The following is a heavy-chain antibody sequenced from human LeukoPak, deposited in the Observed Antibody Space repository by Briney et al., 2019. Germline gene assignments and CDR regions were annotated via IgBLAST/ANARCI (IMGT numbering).Heavy chain of an antibody. CDR1: GGSISSYY. V-gene: IGHV4-4*07. CDR3: ARWLGYDFWTLDTFDI. D-gene: IGHD3-3*01. J-gene: IGHJ3*02. CDR2: IYTSGST. Sequence: SETLSLTCTVSGGSISSYYWSWIRQPAGKGLEWIGRIYTSGSTNYNPSLKSRVTISVDTSKNQFSLKLSSVTAADTAVYYCARWLGYDFWTLDTFDIWGQGTMVTVSS.